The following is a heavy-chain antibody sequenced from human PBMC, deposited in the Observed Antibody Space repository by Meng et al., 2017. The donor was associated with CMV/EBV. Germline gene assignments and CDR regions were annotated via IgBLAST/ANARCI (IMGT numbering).Heavy chain of an antibody. CDR3: ARDQPLLYTNYYGSGSLHGFYYYYGMDV. V-gene: IGHV3-30*04. CDR1: GSPSSSYA. D-gene: IGHD3-10*01. Sequence: GGPLKPSCAAPGSPSSSYAMHGARQAPGKGREWVAVISYDGSNKYYADSVKGRFTISRANSKNTLYLQMNSLRAEDTAVYYCARDQPLLYTNYYGSGSLHGFYYYYGMDVWGQGTTVTVSS. CDR2: ISYDGSNK. J-gene: IGHJ6*02.